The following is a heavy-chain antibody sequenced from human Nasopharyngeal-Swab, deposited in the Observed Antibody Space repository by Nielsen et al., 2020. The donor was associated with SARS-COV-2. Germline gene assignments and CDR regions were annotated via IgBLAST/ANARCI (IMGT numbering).Heavy chain of an antibody. CDR2: VFFSGST. V-gene: IGHV4-39*07. J-gene: IGHJ4*02. D-gene: IGHD4-17*01. Sequence: SETLSLTCVVSGASISNRNNYWGWIRQTPGKGLEWIGTVFFSGSTYNPSLKSRVTMSVDTSKNQFSLKLTSVTAADTAVYYCARDESGDYLGLPFDHWGRGTLVTVSS. CDR3: ARDESGDYLGLPFDH. CDR1: GASISNRNNY.